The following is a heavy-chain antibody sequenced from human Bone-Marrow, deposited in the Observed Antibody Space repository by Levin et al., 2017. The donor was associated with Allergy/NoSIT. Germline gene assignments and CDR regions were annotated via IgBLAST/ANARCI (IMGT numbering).Heavy chain of an antibody. V-gene: IGHV3-23*01. D-gene: IGHD2-15*01. CDR2: ISASSSGNT. J-gene: IGHJ3*02. CDR3: AKRGGSGGTCYSGLGAFDS. Sequence: GGSLRLSCAASGFTFGSYAMSWVRQAPGKGLEWVSAISASSSGNTHYVDSVKGRFSISRDNSKNTLYLEMNSLRAEDTAVYYCAKRGGSGGTCYSGLGAFDSWGQGTMVTVSS. CDR1: GFTFGSYA.